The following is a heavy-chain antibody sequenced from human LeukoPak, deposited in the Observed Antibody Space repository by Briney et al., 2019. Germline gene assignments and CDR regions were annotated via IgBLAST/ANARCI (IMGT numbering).Heavy chain of an antibody. V-gene: IGHV3-30*18. J-gene: IGHJ4*02. D-gene: IGHD1-1*01. CDR1: GFTFSSYG. CDR3: AKAGSDDLDY. CDR2: ISYDGSNK. Sequence: PGGSLRLSCAASGFTFSSYGMHWVRQAPGKGLEWVAVISYDGSNKYYADSVKGRFTISRDNSKNTLYLQMNSLGAEDTAVYYCAKAGSDDLDYWGQGTLVTVSS.